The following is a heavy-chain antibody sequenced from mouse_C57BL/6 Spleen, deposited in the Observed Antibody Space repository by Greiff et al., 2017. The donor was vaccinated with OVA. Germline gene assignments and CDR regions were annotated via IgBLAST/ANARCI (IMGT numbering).Heavy chain of an antibody. D-gene: IGHD1-1*02. V-gene: IGHV1-61*01. CDR1: GYTFTSYW. Sequence: VKLQQPGAELVRPGSSVKLSCKASGYTFTSYWMDWVKQRPGQGLEWIGNIYPSDSETHYNQKFKDKATLTVDKSSSTAYMQLSSLTSEDSAVYYCARKGYYGPFAYWGQGTLVTVSA. CDR3: ARKGYYGPFAY. J-gene: IGHJ3*01. CDR2: IYPSDSET.